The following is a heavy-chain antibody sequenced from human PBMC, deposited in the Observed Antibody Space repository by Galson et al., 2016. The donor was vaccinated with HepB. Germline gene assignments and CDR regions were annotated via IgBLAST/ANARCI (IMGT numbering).Heavy chain of an antibody. V-gene: IGHV3-53*01. J-gene: IGHJ4*02. Sequence: SLRLSCAASGFIVSTNYMSWVRQAPGKGLEWVSIIYSGGTTYYADSVKGRFTMSRDNSKNTLYLQMDSLRAEDTAVYYCARRSYYDFWSGFWFDYWGQGTLVTVSS. CDR2: IYSGGTT. D-gene: IGHD3-3*01. CDR3: ARRSYYDFWSGFWFDY. CDR1: GFIVSTNY.